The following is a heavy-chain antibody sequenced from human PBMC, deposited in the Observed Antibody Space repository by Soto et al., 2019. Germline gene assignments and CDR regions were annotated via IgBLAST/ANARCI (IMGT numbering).Heavy chain of an antibody. Sequence: SETLSLTCTVSGGSIYRSGYYWGWIRQPPGRGLEWIGNIDYNGVTYSNPSLKSRVTISRDTSKNQFCLKLASVTAADTALYYCGKVLAGAIGLTDSDSWGQGTPVTVSS. CDR3: GKVLAGAIGLTDSDS. D-gene: IGHD2-15*01. CDR2: IDYNGVT. J-gene: IGHJ5*01. CDR1: GGSIYRSGYY. V-gene: IGHV4-39*01.